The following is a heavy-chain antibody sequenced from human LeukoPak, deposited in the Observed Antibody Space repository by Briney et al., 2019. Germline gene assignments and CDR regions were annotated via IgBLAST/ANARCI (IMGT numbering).Heavy chain of an antibody. CDR3: ARVWRITMVRGVSRQFDY. CDR2: INHSGST. D-gene: IGHD3-10*01. J-gene: IGHJ4*02. V-gene: IGHV4-34*01. CDR1: GGPFSGYY. Sequence: SETLSLTCAVYGGPFSGYYWSWIRQPPGKGLEWIGEINHSGSTNYNPSLKSRVTISVDTSKNQFSLKLSSVTAADTAVYYCARVWRITMVRGVSRQFDYWGQGTLVTVSS.